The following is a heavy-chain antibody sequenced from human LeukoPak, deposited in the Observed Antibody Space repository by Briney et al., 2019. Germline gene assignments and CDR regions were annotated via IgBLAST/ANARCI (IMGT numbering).Heavy chain of an antibody. D-gene: IGHD1-26*01. CDR3: ARFTSGSGSYYPDAFDI. V-gene: IGHV4-39*07. J-gene: IGHJ3*02. CDR2: IYDSGST. Sequence: SETLSLTCTVSGGSIRSSYYYWGWIRQPPGKGLEWVGSIYDSGSTYYNPSLKSRVTISVDTSKNQFSLKLSSVTAADTAVYYCARFTSGSGSYYPDAFDIWGQGTMVTVSS. CDR1: GGSIRSSYYY.